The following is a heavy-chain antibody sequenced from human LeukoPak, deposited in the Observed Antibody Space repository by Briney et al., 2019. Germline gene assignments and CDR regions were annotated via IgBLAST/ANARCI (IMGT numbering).Heavy chain of an antibody. D-gene: IGHD6-19*01. CDR2: INPNSGGT. V-gene: IGHV1-2*06. CDR3: ARASSGWYYFDY. J-gene: IGHJ4*02. CDR1: GYTFTGYY. Sequence: GASVKVSCKASGYTFTGYYMHWVRQAPGQGLEWMGRINPNSGGTNYAQKFQGRVTMTRDTSISTAYMELSRLRSDATAVYYCARASSGWYYFDYWGQGTLVTVSS.